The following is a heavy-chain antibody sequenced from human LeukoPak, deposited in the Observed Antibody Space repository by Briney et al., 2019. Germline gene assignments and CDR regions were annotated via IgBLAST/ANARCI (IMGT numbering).Heavy chain of an antibody. V-gene: IGHV3-53*01. CDR1: GFTVSSNS. J-gene: IGHJ4*02. Sequence: GGSLRLSCTVSGFTVSSNSMSWVRQAPGKGLEWVSFIYSDNTHYSDSVKGRFTISRDNSKNTLYLQMNNLRAEDTAVYYCARRAGAYSHPYDYWGQGTLVTVSS. D-gene: IGHD4/OR15-4a*01. CDR2: IYSDNT. CDR3: ARRAGAYSHPYDY.